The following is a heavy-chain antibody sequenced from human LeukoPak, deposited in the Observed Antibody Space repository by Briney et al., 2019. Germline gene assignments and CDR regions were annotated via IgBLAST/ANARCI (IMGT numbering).Heavy chain of an antibody. CDR2: INHSGST. CDR1: GRSISSGSYY. CDR3: ASSGRFRPPVY. Sequence: PSETLSLTCTVSGRSISSGSYYWRWTRRPAGKGLEWSGEINHSGSTNYNPSLKSRVTISVDTYKNQFSLKPSSGTAADTAVYYCASSGRFRPPVYWGQGTLVTVSS. J-gene: IGHJ4*02. V-gene: IGHV4-61*10.